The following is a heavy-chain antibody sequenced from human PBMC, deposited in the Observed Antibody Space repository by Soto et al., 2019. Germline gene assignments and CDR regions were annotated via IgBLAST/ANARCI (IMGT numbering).Heavy chain of an antibody. D-gene: IGHD6-13*01. V-gene: IGHV1-18*01. CDR3: ARDQDWAAAGDYYYYGMDV. CDR2: ISAYNGNT. CDR1: GYTFTSYG. Sequence: QVQLVQSGAEVKKPGASVKVSCKASGYTFTSYGISWVRQAPGQGLEWMGWISAYNGNTNYAQKLQGRVTMTTDTSTSTTYMELRSLRSADAAVYYCARDQDWAAAGDYYYYGMDVWGQGTTVTVSS. J-gene: IGHJ6*02.